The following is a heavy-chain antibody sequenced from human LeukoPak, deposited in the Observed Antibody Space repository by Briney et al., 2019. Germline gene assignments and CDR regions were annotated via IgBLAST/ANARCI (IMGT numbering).Heavy chain of an antibody. J-gene: IGHJ4*02. Sequence: GGSLRLSCAASGFTFSSYNINWVRQAPGKGLEWVSYISSSRRTISYADSVKGRFTISRDNAKNSLYLQMNSLRAEDTAVYYCARSLGTRWLHASSAGEIWDYWGQGTLVTVSS. CDR1: GFTFSSYN. CDR3: ARSLGTRWLHASSAGEIWDY. CDR2: ISSSRRTI. D-gene: IGHD5-24*01. V-gene: IGHV3-48*01.